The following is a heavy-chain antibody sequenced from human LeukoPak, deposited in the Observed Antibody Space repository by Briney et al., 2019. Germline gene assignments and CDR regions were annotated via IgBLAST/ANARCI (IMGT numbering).Heavy chain of an antibody. Sequence: PSETLSLTCTVSGGSISSSSYYWGWIRQPPGKGLEWIGSIYYSGSTYYNPSLKSRVTISVDTSKNQFSLKLSSVTAADTAVYYCARDSGASIYSSSWPDPEYFQHWGQGTLVTVSS. J-gene: IGHJ1*01. CDR1: GGSISSSSYY. CDR2: IYYSGST. V-gene: IGHV4-39*07. D-gene: IGHD6-13*01. CDR3: ARDSGASIYSSSWPDPEYFQH.